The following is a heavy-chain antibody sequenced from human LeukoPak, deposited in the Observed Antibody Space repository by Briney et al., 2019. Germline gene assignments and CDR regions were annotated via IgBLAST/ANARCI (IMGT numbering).Heavy chain of an antibody. D-gene: IGHD2-21*02. J-gene: IGHJ1*01. CDR1: GLILSRYW. CDR2: IKQDGGEK. Sequence: GGSLRLSCAGSGLILSRYWMSWVRQAPGKGLEGVANIKQDGGEKYYVDSVKGRFTISRDNAKNSVYLQMSSLRGEDTAVYYCSVTPYAEYFQYWGQGTLVTVSS. V-gene: IGHV3-7*01. CDR3: SVTPYAEYFQY.